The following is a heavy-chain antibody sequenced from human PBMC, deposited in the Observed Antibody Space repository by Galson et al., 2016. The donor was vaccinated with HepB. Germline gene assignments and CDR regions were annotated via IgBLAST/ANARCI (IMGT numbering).Heavy chain of an antibody. J-gene: IGHJ6*02. CDR1: GFTFSSYA. Sequence: SLRLSCAASGFTFSSYAMHWVRQAPGKGLEWVAHISYDGDYKYYTDSVQGRFTISRDNPKNTLYLQMNSLGDEDTAMYYCARDPRTFWSGYYFYYGMDVWGQGTTVTVSS. CDR3: ARDPRTFWSGYYFYYGMDV. V-gene: IGHV3-30-3*01. D-gene: IGHD3-3*01. CDR2: ISYDGDYK.